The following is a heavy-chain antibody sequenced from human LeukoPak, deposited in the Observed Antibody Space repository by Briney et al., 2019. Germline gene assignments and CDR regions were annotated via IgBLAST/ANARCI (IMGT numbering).Heavy chain of an antibody. D-gene: IGHD1-1*01. CDR2: FDPEDGET. Sequence: ASVKVSCKVSGYTLTELSMHWVRQAPGKGLEGMGGFDPEDGETIYAQKFQGRVTMTEDTSTDTACMELSSLRSEDTAVYYCATGNWNDPSRPFDYWGQGTLVTVSS. V-gene: IGHV1-24*01. CDR3: ATGNWNDPSRPFDY. CDR1: GYTLTELS. J-gene: IGHJ4*02.